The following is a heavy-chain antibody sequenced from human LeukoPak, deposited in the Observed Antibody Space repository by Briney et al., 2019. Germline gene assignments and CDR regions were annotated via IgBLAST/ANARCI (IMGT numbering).Heavy chain of an antibody. Sequence: GESLKISRKGSGYSFTSYWIGWVRQMPGKGLEWMGIIYPGDSDTRYSPSFQGQVTISADKSISTAYLQWSSLKASDTAMYYCARQGWAPSRENWFDPWGQGTLVTVSS. CDR2: IYPGDSDT. J-gene: IGHJ5*02. CDR3: ARQGWAPSRENWFDP. CDR1: GYSFTSYW. D-gene: IGHD2-15*01. V-gene: IGHV5-51*01.